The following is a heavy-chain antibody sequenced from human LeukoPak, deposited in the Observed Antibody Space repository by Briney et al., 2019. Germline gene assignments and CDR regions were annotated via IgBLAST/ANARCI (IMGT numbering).Heavy chain of an antibody. CDR2: ISSSSSYI. J-gene: IGHJ4*02. Sequence: GGSLRLSCAASGFTFSSYSMNWVRQAPGKGLEWVSSISSSSSYIYYADSVKGRFTISRDNAKNSLYLQMNSLRAEDMAVYYCAREAGSGWYEPFDYWGQGTLVTVSS. D-gene: IGHD6-19*01. V-gene: IGHV3-21*01. CDR3: AREAGSGWYEPFDY. CDR1: GFTFSSYS.